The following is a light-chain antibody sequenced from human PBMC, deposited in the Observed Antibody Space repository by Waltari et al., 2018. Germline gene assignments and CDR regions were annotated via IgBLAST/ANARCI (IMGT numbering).Light chain of an antibody. J-gene: IGLJ1*01. CDR1: ELETKY. CDR2: QDV. Sequence: SYDLTQSPSVSVSPGQTASITCSGDELETKYVCWYQQKPGQSPVLVIYQDVRRPSEIPERFSGSNSGNTATLTISGTQPMDEADYYCQAWDSGVAGVFGTGTKVTVL. V-gene: IGLV3-1*01. CDR3: QAWDSGVAGV.